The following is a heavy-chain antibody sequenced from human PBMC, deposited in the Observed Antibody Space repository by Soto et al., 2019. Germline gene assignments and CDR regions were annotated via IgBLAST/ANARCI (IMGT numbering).Heavy chain of an antibody. CDR2: ISAYNGNT. CDR3: ARVWYISSWYYSADAFDI. CDR1: GYTFTSYG. D-gene: IGHD6-13*01. J-gene: IGHJ3*02. V-gene: IGHV1-18*01. Sequence: ASVKVSCKASGYTFTSYGISWVRQAPGQGLEWMGWISAYNGNTNYAQKLQGRVTMTTDTSTSTAYMELRSLRSDDTAVYYCARVWYISSWYYSADAFDIWGQGTMVTVSS.